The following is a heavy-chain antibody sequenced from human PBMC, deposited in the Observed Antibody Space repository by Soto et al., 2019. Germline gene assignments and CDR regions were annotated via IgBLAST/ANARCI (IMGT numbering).Heavy chain of an antibody. CDR2: INPSGGST. V-gene: IGHV1-46*01. J-gene: IGHJ6*02. D-gene: IGHD2-2*01. CDR1: GYTFTSYY. CDR3: ARDRIVLVPAAPSYYYYGMDG. Sequence: VASVKVSCKASGYTFTSYYMHWVRQAPGQGLEWMGIINPSGGSTSYAQKFQGRVTMTRGTSTSTVYMELSSLRSEDTAVYYCARDRIVLVPAAPSYYYYGMDGWGQGTTVTVAS.